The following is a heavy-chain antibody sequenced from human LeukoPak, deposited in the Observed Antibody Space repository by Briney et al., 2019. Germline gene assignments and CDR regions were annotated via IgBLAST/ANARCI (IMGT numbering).Heavy chain of an antibody. D-gene: IGHD1-14*01. J-gene: IGHJ6*02. V-gene: IGHV3-21*01. CDR2: ISSSSYI. CDR1: GFTFSSYS. CDR3: ARDNLNNRGMDV. Sequence: GGSLRLSCAASGFTFSSYSMNWVRQAPGKGLEWVSSISSSSYIYYADSVKGRFTISRDNAKNSLYLQMNSLRAEDTAVYYCARDNLNNRGMDVWGQGTTVTVSS.